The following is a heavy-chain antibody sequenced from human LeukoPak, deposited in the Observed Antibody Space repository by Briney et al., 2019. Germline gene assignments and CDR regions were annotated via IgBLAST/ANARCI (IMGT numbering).Heavy chain of an antibody. CDR2: INPNSGGT. CDR1: GYTFTGYY. J-gene: IGHJ6*02. V-gene: IGHV1-2*02. CDR3: ARKTMVRGVYGMDV. D-gene: IGHD3-10*01. Sequence: ASVKVSCKVSGYTFTGYYMHWVRQAPGQGLEWMGWINPNSGGTNYAQKFQGRVTMTRDTSISTAYMELSRLRSDDTAVYYCARKTMVRGVYGMDVWGQGTTVTVSS.